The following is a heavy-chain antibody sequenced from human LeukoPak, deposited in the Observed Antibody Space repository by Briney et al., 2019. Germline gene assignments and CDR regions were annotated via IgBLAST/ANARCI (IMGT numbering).Heavy chain of an antibody. D-gene: IGHD6-19*01. Sequence: SETLSLTCAVYGGSFSGYYWSWIRQPPGKGLEWIGEINHSGSTNYNPSLKSRVTISVDTSKNQFSLKLSSVTAADTAVYYCARQGYSSGWYYLYWGQGTLVTVSS. CDR1: GGSFSGYY. V-gene: IGHV4-34*01. CDR2: INHSGST. J-gene: IGHJ4*02. CDR3: ARQGYSSGWYYLY.